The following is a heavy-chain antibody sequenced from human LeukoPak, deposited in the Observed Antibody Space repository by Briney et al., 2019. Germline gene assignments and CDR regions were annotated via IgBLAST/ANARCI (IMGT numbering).Heavy chain of an antibody. J-gene: IGHJ5*02. D-gene: IGHD6-13*01. CDR2: INHSGST. CDR3: AREANIATAIVWFDP. CDR1: GGSFSTYY. V-gene: IGHV4-34*01. Sequence: PSETLSLTCAVYGGSFSTYYWSWIRQPPGKGLEWIGEINHSGSTNYNPSLKSRVTISGDTSKNQFSLKLSSVTAADTAMYYCAREANIATAIVWFDPWDQGTLVTVSS.